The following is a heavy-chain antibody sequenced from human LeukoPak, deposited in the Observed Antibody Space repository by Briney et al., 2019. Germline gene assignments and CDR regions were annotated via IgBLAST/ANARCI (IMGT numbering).Heavy chain of an antibody. J-gene: IGHJ4*02. V-gene: IGHV3-9*01. CDR3: AKDRYCTSSSCPIDY. Sequence: PGGSLRLSCAASGFTFDNYAMNWVRHVPGKGLEWISLISWNSGTIGYADSVKGRFTISRDNANNFLYLQMNSLRVEDTALYYCAKDRYCTSSSCPIDYWGQGTMVTVSS. CDR1: GFTFDNYA. CDR2: ISWNSGTI. D-gene: IGHD2-2*01.